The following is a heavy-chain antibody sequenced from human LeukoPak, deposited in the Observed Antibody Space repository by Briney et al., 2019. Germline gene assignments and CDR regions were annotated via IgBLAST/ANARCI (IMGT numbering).Heavy chain of an antibody. CDR1: GGTFSSYA. D-gene: IGHD2-15*01. CDR3: AREERRGGKATPAFDY. J-gene: IGHJ4*02. V-gene: IGHV1-69*05. CDR2: SIPIFGTA. Sequence: GSSVNVSCKASGGTFSSYAISWVRQAPAQGLEGMGRSIPIFGTANCAQKFNGRVTITTEESTSTAYMELSRLRYEDTAVYYCAREERRGGKATPAFDYWGQGNLVTVSS.